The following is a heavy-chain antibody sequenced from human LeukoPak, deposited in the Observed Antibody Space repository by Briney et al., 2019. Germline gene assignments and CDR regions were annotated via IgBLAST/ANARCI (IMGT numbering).Heavy chain of an antibody. Sequence: GGSLRLSCAASGFTFSSYGMHWVRQAPGKGLEWVAFIRYDGINKYYADSVKGRFTISRDNTKNTLYLQMNSLRAEDTAVYYCAKDRHAPGRYCSSTSCFPFDSWGQGTLVTVSS. J-gene: IGHJ5*01. CDR2: IRYDGINK. D-gene: IGHD2-2*01. CDR3: AKDRHAPGRYCSSTSCFPFDS. V-gene: IGHV3-30*02. CDR1: GFTFSSYG.